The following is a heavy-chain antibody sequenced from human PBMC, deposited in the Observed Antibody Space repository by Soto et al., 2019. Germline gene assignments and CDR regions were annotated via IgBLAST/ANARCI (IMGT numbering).Heavy chain of an antibody. Sequence: EVQLLDSGGGLVQPGGSLRLSCAASGFTFSSYTMNWVLQTPGKGLEWVSSISGSGGSTYYADSVKGRFTISRDNSKNTLYLQMGSLRAEDTAVYYCAKERAVAVWGQGTLVTVSS. V-gene: IGHV3-23*01. CDR2: ISGSGGST. D-gene: IGHD6-19*01. J-gene: IGHJ4*02. CDR3: AKERAVAV. CDR1: GFTFSSYT.